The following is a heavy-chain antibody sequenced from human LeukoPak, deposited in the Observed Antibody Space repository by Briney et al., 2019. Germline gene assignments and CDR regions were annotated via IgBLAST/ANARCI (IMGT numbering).Heavy chain of an antibody. CDR2: INGDGSSA. V-gene: IGHV3-74*01. J-gene: IGHJ3*02. Sequence: GGSLRLSCATSGFTFSSYWMHWVRQAPGKGLVWVTRINGDGSSANYADSVRGRFSISRDNAKNTVYLQMNSLRAEDTAVYYCAKDEYSSSYDAFDIWGQGTMVTVSS. D-gene: IGHD6-6*01. CDR1: GFTFSSYW. CDR3: AKDEYSSSYDAFDI.